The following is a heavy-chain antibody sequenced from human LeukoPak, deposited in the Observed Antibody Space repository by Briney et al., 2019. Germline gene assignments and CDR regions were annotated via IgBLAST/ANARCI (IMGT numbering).Heavy chain of an antibody. CDR1: GYTLTRHY. CDR3: ARDGLYCTNVVCSSDI. D-gene: IGHD2-8*01. V-gene: IGHV1-46*01. CDR2: IHPSSGGT. J-gene: IGHJ3*02. Sequence: ASVNVSCLASGYTLTRHYMNWVRQPAGQGREWVGKIHPSSGGTGYAQTFQGGATLTRDPSTRTVYMGVTGLRCEEPRVYCCARDGLYCTNVVCSSDIWGQGTLVTVSS.